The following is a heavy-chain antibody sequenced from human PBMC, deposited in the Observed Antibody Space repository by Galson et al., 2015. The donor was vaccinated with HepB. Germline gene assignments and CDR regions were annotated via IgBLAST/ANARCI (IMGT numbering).Heavy chain of an antibody. CDR1: GYTFTSYA. V-gene: IGHV7-4-1*02. J-gene: IGHJ4*02. CDR3: AEDTAMVKFDY. Sequence: SVKVSCKASGYTFTSYAMNWVRQAPGQGLEWMGWISTNTGNPTYAQGFTGRFVFSLDTSVSTAYLQISSLKAEDTAVYYCAEDTAMVKFDYWGQGTLVTVSS. D-gene: IGHD5-18*01. CDR2: ISTNTGNP.